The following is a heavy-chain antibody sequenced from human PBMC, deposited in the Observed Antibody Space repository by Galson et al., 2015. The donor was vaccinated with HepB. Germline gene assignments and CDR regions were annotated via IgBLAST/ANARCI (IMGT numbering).Heavy chain of an antibody. CDR2: INPNSGGT. V-gene: IGHV1-2*02. CDR1: GYTFPGYY. CDR3: ARSYYDFWSGYLYYYYYMDV. Sequence: VKVSCKASGYTFPGYYMHWVRQAPGQGLEWMGWINPNSGGTNYAQKFQGRVTMTRDTSISTAYMELSRLRSDDTAVYYCARSYYDFWSGYLYYYYYMDVWGKGTTVTVSS. J-gene: IGHJ6*03. D-gene: IGHD3-3*01.